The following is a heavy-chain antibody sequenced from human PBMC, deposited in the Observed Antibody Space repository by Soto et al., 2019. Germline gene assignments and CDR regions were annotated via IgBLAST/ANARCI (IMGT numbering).Heavy chain of an antibody. CDR2: MYNSGST. CDR1: GGSISSGDYC. J-gene: IGHJ5*02. D-gene: IGHD2-15*01. Sequence: QLQLQESGSGLVKPSQTLSLTCAVSGGSISSGDYCWSWIRQAPGKGLEWIGYMYNSGSTYYNPSLKSRVTISVDRSKNQFSLKLSSVTAADTAVYYCARVVVAAKRGWFDPWVQGTLVTVSS. CDR3: ARVVVAAKRGWFDP. V-gene: IGHV4-30-2*01.